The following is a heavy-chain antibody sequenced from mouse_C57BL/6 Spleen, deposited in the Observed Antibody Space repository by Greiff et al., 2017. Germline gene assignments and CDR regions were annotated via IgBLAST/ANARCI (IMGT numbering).Heavy chain of an antibody. CDR1: GYTFTSYG. J-gene: IGHJ2*01. V-gene: IGHV1-81*01. CDR3: ARETGHYFDY. Sequence: VKLMESGAELARPGASVKLSCKASGYTFTSYGISWVKQRTGQGLEWIGEIYPRSGNTYYNEKFKGKATLTADKSSSTAYMELRSLTSEDSAVYFGARETGHYFDYWGQGTTLTVSS. CDR2: IYPRSGNT.